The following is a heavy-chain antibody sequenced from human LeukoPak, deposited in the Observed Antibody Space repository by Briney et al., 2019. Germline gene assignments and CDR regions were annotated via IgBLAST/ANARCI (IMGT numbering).Heavy chain of an antibody. Sequence: SETLSLTCTVSGGSISSSSYYWGWIRQPPGKGLEWIGSIYYRGSTYYNPSLKSRVTISVDTSKNQFSLKLNSVSAADTAVYYCARGHATVMGGIDHWGQGTLVTVSS. CDR2: IYYRGST. CDR1: GGSISSSSYY. CDR3: ARGHATVMGGIDH. D-gene: IGHD4-17*01. J-gene: IGHJ5*02. V-gene: IGHV4-39*07.